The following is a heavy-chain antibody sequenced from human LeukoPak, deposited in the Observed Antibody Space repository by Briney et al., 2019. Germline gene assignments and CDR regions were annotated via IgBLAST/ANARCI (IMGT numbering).Heavy chain of an antibody. J-gene: IGHJ3*02. Sequence: PGGSLRLSCAASGFTFSSYAMSWVRQAPGKGLEWVSAISGSGGSTYYADSVKGRFTISRDNSKNTLYLQMNSLRAEDTAVYYCAKDSEWELQGSGAFDIWGQGTMVTVSS. CDR3: AKDSEWELQGSGAFDI. D-gene: IGHD1-26*01. CDR1: GFTFSSYA. CDR2: ISGSGGST. V-gene: IGHV3-23*01.